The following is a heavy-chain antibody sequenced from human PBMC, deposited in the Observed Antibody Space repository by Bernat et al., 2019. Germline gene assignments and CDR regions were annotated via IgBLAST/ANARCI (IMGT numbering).Heavy chain of an antibody. CDR3: ARARNIMITFGGVML. CDR2: ISSSSSYT. D-gene: IGHD3-16*01. J-gene: IGHJ4*02. CDR1: GFTFSSYS. Sequence: EVQLVESGGGLVKPGGSLRLSCAASGFTFSSYSMNWVRQAPGKGLEWVSSISSSSSYTNYADSVKGRFTISRDNAKNSLYLQMNSLRAEDTAVYYCARARNIMITFGGVMLWGQGTLVTVSS. V-gene: IGHV3-21*04.